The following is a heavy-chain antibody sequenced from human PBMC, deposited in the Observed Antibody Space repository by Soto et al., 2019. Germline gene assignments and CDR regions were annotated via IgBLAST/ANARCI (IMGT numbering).Heavy chain of an antibody. Sequence: PSETLSLTCTVSGGSISSVDYYWSWIRQPPGKGLEWVGHIHYSRGTDYNPSLKSQLTISLDTSKNLFSLKLSSVTVADTAVYYCARVRLQWVGAHLYYYYGMVAWGQGTTVTVSS. CDR1: GGSISSVDYY. J-gene: IGHJ6*02. CDR2: IHYSRGT. D-gene: IGHD6-25*01. CDR3: ARVRLQWVGAHLYYYYGMVA. V-gene: IGHV4-30-4*01.